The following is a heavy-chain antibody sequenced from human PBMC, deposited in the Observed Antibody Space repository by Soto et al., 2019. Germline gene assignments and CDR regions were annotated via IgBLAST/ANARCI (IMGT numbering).Heavy chain of an antibody. Sequence: SETLSLTCTVSVVSISSGDYYWSWIRQPPGKGLEWIGYIYYSGSTYYNPSLKSRVTISVDTSKNQFSLKLSSVTAAGTAVYYCARGITDIVATIVKLRWFQRLGQGTLSIVSS. J-gene: IGHJ5*02. CDR3: ARGITDIVATIVKLRWFQR. CDR2: IYYSGST. CDR1: VVSISSGDYY. D-gene: IGHD5-12*01. V-gene: IGHV4-30-4*01.